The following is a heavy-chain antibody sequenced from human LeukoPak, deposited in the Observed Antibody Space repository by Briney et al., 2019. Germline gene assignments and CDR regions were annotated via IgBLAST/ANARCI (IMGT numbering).Heavy chain of an antibody. CDR3: ARDPQYYYDSSGYYDY. CDR2: IWYDGSNK. D-gene: IGHD3-22*01. V-gene: IGHV3-33*01. CDR1: GFTFSSYG. J-gene: IGHJ4*02. Sequence: GGSLRLSCAASGFTFSSYGMHWVRQAPGKGLEWMAVIWYDGSNKYYADSVKGRFTISRDNSKNTLYLQMNSLRAEDTAVYYCARDPQYYYDSSGYYDYWGQGTLVTVSS.